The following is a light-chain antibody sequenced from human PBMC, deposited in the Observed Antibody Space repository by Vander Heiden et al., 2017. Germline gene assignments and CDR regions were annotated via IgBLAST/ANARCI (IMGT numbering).Light chain of an antibody. Sequence: EIVLTQSPGTLSLSPGERATLSCRASQSLSKSYLAWYQQKPGQAPRLLIYGASNRATGIPDRFSGSGSGTDFTLTISRLEPEDFAVYYCQQYNSALMYTFGQGTKLEIK. J-gene: IGKJ2*01. CDR2: GAS. CDR1: QSLSKSY. V-gene: IGKV3-20*01. CDR3: QQYNSALMYT.